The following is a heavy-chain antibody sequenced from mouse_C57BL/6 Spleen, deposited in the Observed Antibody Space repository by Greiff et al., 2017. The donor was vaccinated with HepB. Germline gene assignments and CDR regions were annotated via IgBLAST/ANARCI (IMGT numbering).Heavy chain of an antibody. D-gene: IGHD1-1*01. CDR2: IYPGSGNT. V-gene: IGHV1-76*01. Sequence: VQLQQSGAELVRPGASVKLSCKASGYTLTDYYINWVKQRPGQGLEWIARIYPGSGNTYYNEKFKGKATLTAEKSYSTAYMQLSSLTSEDSAVYFCARLTTVVATDYFDYWGQGTTLTVSS. J-gene: IGHJ2*01. CDR3: ARLTTVVATDYFDY. CDR1: GYTLTDYY.